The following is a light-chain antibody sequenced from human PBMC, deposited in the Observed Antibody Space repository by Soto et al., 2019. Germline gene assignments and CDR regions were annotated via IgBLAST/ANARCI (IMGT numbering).Light chain of an antibody. CDR3: QQRSNWPLT. CDR1: QSVSSY. V-gene: IGKV3-11*01. CDR2: DPS. J-gene: IGKJ4*01. Sequence: EIVLTQSPATLSLSPGERATLSSRASQSVSSYLAWYQQKPGQAPSLLIYDPSTRATGIPGRFSGSGSGTDFTLTISSPEPEDVAVYYCQQRSNWPLTFGGGTRVEIK.